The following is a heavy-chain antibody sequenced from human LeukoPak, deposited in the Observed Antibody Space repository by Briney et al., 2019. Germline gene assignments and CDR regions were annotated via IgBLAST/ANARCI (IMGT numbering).Heavy chain of an antibody. J-gene: IGHJ4*02. CDR1: GDSISRYY. D-gene: IGHD6-19*01. CDR3: ARGPIIAVAGSSGFDY. CDR2: IHSSGVT. Sequence: PSETLSLTCTVTGDSISRYYWSWIRQPPGKGLEWIAYIHSSGVTRYNPSLKSRVTISLDTSKNQFSLKLGSVTAADTAVYYCARGPIIAVAGSSGFDYWGQGTLVTVSS. V-gene: IGHV4-4*08.